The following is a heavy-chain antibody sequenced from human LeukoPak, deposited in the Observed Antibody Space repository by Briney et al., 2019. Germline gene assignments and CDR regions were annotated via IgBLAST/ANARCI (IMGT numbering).Heavy chain of an antibody. Sequence: GASVKVSCKASGYTFTSYGISWVRQAPGQGLEWMGWISAYNGNTNYAQKFQGRVTITADKSTSTAYMELSSLRSEDTAVYYCAITHRDGSGDYYWGQGTLVTVSS. CDR1: GYTFTSYG. CDR3: AITHRDGSGDYY. V-gene: IGHV1-18*01. D-gene: IGHD3-10*01. J-gene: IGHJ4*02. CDR2: ISAYNGNT.